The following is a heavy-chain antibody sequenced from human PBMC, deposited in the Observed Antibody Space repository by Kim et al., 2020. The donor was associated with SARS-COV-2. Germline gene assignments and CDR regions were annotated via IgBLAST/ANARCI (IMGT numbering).Heavy chain of an antibody. J-gene: IGHJ4*02. Sequence: NPSLKSRVTISVDTSTNPFSLMLTPVTATDAAVYYCARAASSWYRFDYWGQGTLVTVSS. D-gene: IGHD6-13*01. CDR3: ARAASSWYRFDY. V-gene: IGHV4-39*02.